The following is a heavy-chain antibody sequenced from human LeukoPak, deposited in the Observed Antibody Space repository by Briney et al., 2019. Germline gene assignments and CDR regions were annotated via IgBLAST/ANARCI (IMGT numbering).Heavy chain of an antibody. CDR2: INSSGGST. CDR1: GYTFTSYY. CDR3: ATSRRFLETCFDY. V-gene: IGHV1-46*01. J-gene: IGHJ4*02. Sequence: ASVKVSCKASGYTFTSYYMHWVRQAPGQGLEWMGIINSSGGSTSYAQKFQGRVTMTRDMSTSTVYMELSSLRSEDTAVYYCATSRRFLETCFDYWGQGTLVTVSS. D-gene: IGHD3-3*01.